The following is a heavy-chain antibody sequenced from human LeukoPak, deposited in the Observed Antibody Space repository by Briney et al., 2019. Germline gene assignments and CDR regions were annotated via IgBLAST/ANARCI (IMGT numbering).Heavy chain of an antibody. CDR1: GGSISNYY. Sequence: PSETLSLTCTVSGGSISNYYWSWIRQPPGKGLEWIGYFSYSGGTNYNPSLKSRVTVSVDTSKNQFSLKLTSVTAADTAVYYCARSVCGGDCYDKPFLFDSWGQGTLVTVSS. CDR3: ARSVCGGDCYDKPFLFDS. V-gene: IGHV4-59*01. J-gene: IGHJ4*02. D-gene: IGHD2-21*02. CDR2: FSYSGGT.